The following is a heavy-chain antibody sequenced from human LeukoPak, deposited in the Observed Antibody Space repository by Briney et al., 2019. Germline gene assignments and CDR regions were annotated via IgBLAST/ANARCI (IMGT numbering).Heavy chain of an antibody. CDR3: ARGRVTMVRGVIKSYGMDV. D-gene: IGHD3-10*01. Sequence: ASVTVSCKASGYTFTSYDINWVRQATGQGLEWMGWMNPNSGSTGYAQKFQGRVTMTRNTSISTAYMELSSLRSEDTAVYYCARGRVTMVRGVIKSYGMDVWGQGTTVTVSS. CDR1: GYTFTSYD. CDR2: MNPNSGST. J-gene: IGHJ6*02. V-gene: IGHV1-8*01.